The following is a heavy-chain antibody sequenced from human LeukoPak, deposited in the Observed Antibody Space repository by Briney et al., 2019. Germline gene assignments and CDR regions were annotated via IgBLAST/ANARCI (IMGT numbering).Heavy chain of an antibody. CDR3: ARVGSSSRWGGYFDY. Sequence: ASVKVSCKASGYTFTSYYMHWVRQAPGQGLEWMGIINPSGGSTSYAQKFQGRVTMTRDMSTSTVYMELSSLRSEDTAAYYCARVGSSSRWGGYFDYWGQGTLVTVSS. CDR1: GYTFTSYY. CDR2: INPSGGST. D-gene: IGHD6-6*01. V-gene: IGHV1-46*01. J-gene: IGHJ4*02.